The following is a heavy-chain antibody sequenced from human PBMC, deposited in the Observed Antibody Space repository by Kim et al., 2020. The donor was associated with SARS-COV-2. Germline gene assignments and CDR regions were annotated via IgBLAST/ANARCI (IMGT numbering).Heavy chain of an antibody. CDR1: GFTFSDYY. Sequence: GGSLRLSCEASGFTFSDYYMNWIRQAPGKGLEWVSYISSGSITKYYADSVRGRFTISRDNAKNSLHLQMNSLRVEDTAVYYCVRESVAGVYSNSGNYDY. CDR3: VRESVAGVYSNSGNYDY. D-gene: IGHD6-6*01. CDR2: ISSGSITK. J-gene: IGHJ6*01. V-gene: IGHV3-11*01.